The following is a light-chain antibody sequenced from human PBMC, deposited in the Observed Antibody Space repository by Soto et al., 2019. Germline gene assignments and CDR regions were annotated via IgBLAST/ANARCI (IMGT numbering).Light chain of an antibody. CDR1: QSIRSY. CDR3: QQRSNWPIT. CDR2: DAS. V-gene: IGKV3-11*01. Sequence: EIVLTQSPATLSLSPGERATLSCRASQSIRSYLAWYQQKPGQAPRLLIYDASNRAAGIPARISGSGSGTDFTLTISSLEPEDFAVYCCQQRSNWPITFGQGTRLEIK. J-gene: IGKJ5*01.